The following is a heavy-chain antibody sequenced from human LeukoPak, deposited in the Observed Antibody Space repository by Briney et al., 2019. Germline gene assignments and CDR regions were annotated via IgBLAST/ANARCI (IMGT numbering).Heavy chain of an antibody. D-gene: IGHD3-10*01. CDR1: GFTFSNYA. V-gene: IGHV3-23*01. J-gene: IGHJ4*02. CDR2: ISGSGGST. Sequence: GSLRLSCAASGFTFSNYAMSWVRQAPGKGLEWVSAISGSGGSTYYPDSVKGRFTISRDNSKNTLYLQMNSLRAEDTAVYYCAKDRGPPDFDYWGQGTLVTVSS. CDR3: AKDRGPPDFDY.